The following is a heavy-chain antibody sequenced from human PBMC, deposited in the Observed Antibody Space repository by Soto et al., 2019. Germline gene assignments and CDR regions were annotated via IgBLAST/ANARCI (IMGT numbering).Heavy chain of an antibody. D-gene: IGHD2-15*01. CDR3: ARGGMVAAQEYFDH. Sequence: SETLSLTCNVSGGSINSNSYHWGWIRQPPGKGLEWIGTIYYSGFTNYNPSLKSRVAISVDTSKNQFSLRLSSVTAADPAVYYCARGGMVAAQEYFDHWGQGTLVTVSS. J-gene: IGHJ4*02. V-gene: IGHV4-39*02. CDR1: GGSINSNSYH. CDR2: IYYSGFT.